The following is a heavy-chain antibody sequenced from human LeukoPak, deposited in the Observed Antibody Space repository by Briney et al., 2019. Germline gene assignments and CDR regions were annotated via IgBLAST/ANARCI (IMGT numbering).Heavy chain of an antibody. CDR1: GFTFSDYY. J-gene: IGHJ4*02. CDR2: ISSTSTYT. CDR3: ARMQLERLDY. V-gene: IGHV3-11*03. D-gene: IGHD1-1*01. Sequence: GGSLRLSCAASGFTFSDYYMSWIRQAPGKGLEWVSYISSTSTYTNYADSVKGRFTISRDNAKNSLYLQMNSLRAEDTAVYYCARMQLERLDYWGQGTLVTVSS.